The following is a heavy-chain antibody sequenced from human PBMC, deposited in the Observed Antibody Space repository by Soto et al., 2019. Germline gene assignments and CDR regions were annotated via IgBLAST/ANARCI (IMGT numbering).Heavy chain of an antibody. J-gene: IGHJ6*02. Sequence: GASVKVSCKASGYTFTSYGISWVRQAPGQGLEWMGWINPNSGGTNYAQKFQGWVTMTRDTSISTAYMELSRLRSDDTAVYYCAREEPSNYYYYGMDVWGQGTTVTVSS. D-gene: IGHD6-6*01. V-gene: IGHV1-2*04. CDR3: AREEPSNYYYYGMDV. CDR2: INPNSGGT. CDR1: GYTFTSYG.